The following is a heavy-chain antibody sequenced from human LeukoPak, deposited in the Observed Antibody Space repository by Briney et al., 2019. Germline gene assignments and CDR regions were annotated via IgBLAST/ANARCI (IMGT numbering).Heavy chain of an antibody. CDR3: TRRTYGATAGRGDPYYFNN. CDR2: INWSGDNT. J-gene: IGHJ4*02. Sequence: PGGSLRLSCAASGFTFDDYGMTWVRQGPGKGLEWVSGINWSGDNTEHSDSVKGRFTISRDNAKNSLYLQMNSLRAEDTALYYCTRRTYGATAGRGDPYYFNNWGQGILVTVSS. D-gene: IGHD6-13*01. CDR1: GFTFDDYG. V-gene: IGHV3-20*04.